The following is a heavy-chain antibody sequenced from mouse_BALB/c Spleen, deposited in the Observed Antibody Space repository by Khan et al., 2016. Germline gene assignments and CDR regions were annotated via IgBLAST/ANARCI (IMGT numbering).Heavy chain of an antibody. J-gene: IGHJ4*01. CDR1: EFSLSTSGMG. V-gene: IGHV8-8*01. Sequence: QVTLKESGPGILQLSQTLSLTCSFSEFSLSTSGMGVGWIRQPSGKGLEWLAHIWWDDDKRYNPALKSRLTISKDTYSNQVFLKIASVDTADTATYYCARIEGGRAMDYWGQGTSVTVSS. CDR2: IWWDDDK. CDR3: ARIEGGRAMDY. D-gene: IGHD3-3*01.